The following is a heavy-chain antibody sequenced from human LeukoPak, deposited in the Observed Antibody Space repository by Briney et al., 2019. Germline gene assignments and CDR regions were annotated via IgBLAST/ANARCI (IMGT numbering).Heavy chain of an antibody. CDR3: ARDISSTSNWEFDY. D-gene: IGHD7-27*01. CDR1: VYTFIDYF. Sequence: ASVKVSCKTSVYTFIDYFIHWVRQAPGQGLEWRGRLNSNNGDTIYIEKFQGRDTMTRDTSISTAYMELSRLTSDDTALYYCARDISSTSNWEFDYWGQGTLVTVSS. J-gene: IGHJ4*02. V-gene: IGHV1-2*06. CDR2: LNSNNGDT.